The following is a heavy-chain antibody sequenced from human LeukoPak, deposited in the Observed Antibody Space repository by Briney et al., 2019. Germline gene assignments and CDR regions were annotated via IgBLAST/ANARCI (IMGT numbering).Heavy chain of an antibody. Sequence: ASVKVSCKASGYTFTSYYMHWVRQAPGQGLEWMGIINPSGGSTSYAQKFQGRVTVTRDTSTSTVYMELSSLRSEDTAVYYCARGGRGAAAYYYGVDVWGQGTTVTVSS. CDR1: GYTFTSYY. CDR3: ARGGRGAAAYYYGVDV. D-gene: IGHD6-13*01. V-gene: IGHV1-46*01. J-gene: IGHJ6*02. CDR2: INPSGGST.